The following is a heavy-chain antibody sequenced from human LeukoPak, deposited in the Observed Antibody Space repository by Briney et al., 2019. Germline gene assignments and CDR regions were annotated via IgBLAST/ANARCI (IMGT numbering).Heavy chain of an antibody. J-gene: IGHJ4*02. Sequence: SVKVSCKASGGTFSSYAISWVRQAPGQGLEWMGGIIPIFGTANYAQKFQGRVTITADESTSTVYMELSSLRSEDTAVYYCARDGGSYRHGFDYWGQGTLVTVSS. D-gene: IGHD1-26*01. CDR3: ARDGGSYRHGFDY. CDR2: IIPIFGTA. V-gene: IGHV1-69*13. CDR1: GGTFSSYA.